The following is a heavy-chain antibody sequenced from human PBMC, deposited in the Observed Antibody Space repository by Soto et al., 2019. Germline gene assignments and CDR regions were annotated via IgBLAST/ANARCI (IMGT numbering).Heavy chain of an antibody. J-gene: IGHJ4*02. D-gene: IGHD3-10*01. V-gene: IGHV4-59*01. CDR1: GGSMSEYF. Sequence: SETLSLTCSVSGGSMSEYFWSWIRQSPGKELEWIGYIYYLGSTDYNPSLKSRVTISVDTSKRQFSLRLTSVTAADTAVYYCARDGYDGSGSPYPAYWGPGTQVTVSS. CDR3: ARDGYDGSGSPYPAY. CDR2: IYYLGST.